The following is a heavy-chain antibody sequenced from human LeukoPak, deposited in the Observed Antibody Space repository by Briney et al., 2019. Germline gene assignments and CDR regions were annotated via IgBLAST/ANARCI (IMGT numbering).Heavy chain of an antibody. Sequence: GGSLRLSCAASEFTVSSTYMSWVRQAPGKGLEWVSDIYRSGNINYADSVKGRFTISRDNSKNTLYLQMNSLRAEDTAVYYCAKEGAGGPYSAAVAYRAVYYYGMDVWGQGTTVTVSS. CDR3: AKEGAGGPYSAAVAYRAVYYYGMDV. CDR2: IYRSGNI. V-gene: IGHV3-66*03. D-gene: IGHD6-19*01. J-gene: IGHJ6*02. CDR1: EFTVSSTY.